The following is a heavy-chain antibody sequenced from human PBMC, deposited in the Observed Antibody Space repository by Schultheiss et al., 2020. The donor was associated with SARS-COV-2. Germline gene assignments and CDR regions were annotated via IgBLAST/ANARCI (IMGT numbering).Heavy chain of an antibody. CDR2: ISGSGGST. J-gene: IGHJ6*03. CDR1: GFTFSSYA. Sequence: GGSLRLSCAASGFTFSSYAMSWVRQAPGKGLEWVSAISGSGGSTYYADSVKGRFTISRDNAKNSLYLQMNSLRAEDTAVYYCARDTRPRTHYYYYMDVWGKGTTVTVSS. D-gene: IGHD1-14*01. CDR3: ARDTRPRTHYYYYMDV. V-gene: IGHV3-23*01.